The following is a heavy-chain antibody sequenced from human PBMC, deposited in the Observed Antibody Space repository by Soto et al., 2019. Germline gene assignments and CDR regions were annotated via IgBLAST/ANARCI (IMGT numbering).Heavy chain of an antibody. D-gene: IGHD3-22*01. CDR3: ARRWDYYDSSGYRGFGHFDY. CDR1: GGTFSRYS. V-gene: IGHV1-69*02. Sequence: SVKVSCKASGGTFSRYSFTWVRQAPGHGLEWMGRIMPVFGIASYAQKFQGRVTITADKSTSTAYMELSSLRSEDTAVYYCARRWDYYDSSGYRGFGHFDYWGQGTLVTVSS. J-gene: IGHJ4*02. CDR2: IMPVFGIA.